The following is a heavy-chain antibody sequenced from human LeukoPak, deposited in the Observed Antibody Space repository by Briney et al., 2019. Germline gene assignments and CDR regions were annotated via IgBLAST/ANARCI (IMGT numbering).Heavy chain of an antibody. Sequence: PGGSLRLSCAASGFTFSSYGMHWVRQAPGKGLEWVSSISSSSSYIYYADSVKGRFTISRDNAKNSLYLQMDSLRAEDTAVYYCARDRVDSSGWSDAFDIWGQGTMVTVSS. CDR1: GFTFSSYG. D-gene: IGHD6-19*01. CDR2: ISSSSSYI. J-gene: IGHJ3*02. V-gene: IGHV3-21*01. CDR3: ARDRVDSSGWSDAFDI.